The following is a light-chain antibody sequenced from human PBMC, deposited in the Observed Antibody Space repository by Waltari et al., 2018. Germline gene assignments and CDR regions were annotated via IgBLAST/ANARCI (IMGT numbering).Light chain of an antibody. CDR2: WAS. CDR3: QQYYTTPYT. Sequence: DIVMTQSPDSLAMSRGERATINRKSSQSVLYSANNKNYLAWYQQKPGQPPNLLIYWASTRESGVPDRFSGSGSGTDFTLTISSLQAEDVAVYYCQQYYTTPYTFGQGTKLEIK. V-gene: IGKV4-1*01. CDR1: QSVLYSANNKNY. J-gene: IGKJ2*01.